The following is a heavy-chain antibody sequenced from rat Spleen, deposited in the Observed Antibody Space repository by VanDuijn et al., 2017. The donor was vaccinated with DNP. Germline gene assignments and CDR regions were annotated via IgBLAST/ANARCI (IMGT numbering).Heavy chain of an antibody. Sequence: EVQLVESGGGLVQPGRSLKLSCAASGFSFSDYNVAWVRQAPKKGLEWVATISYDGSTTYYRDSVKGRFTISRDNAKSTLYLQVNSLRSEDTATYYCTSNPHIRTAAPFDYWGQGVMVTVSS. D-gene: IGHD3-8*01. CDR1: GFSFSDYN. V-gene: IGHV5-7*01. J-gene: IGHJ2*01. CDR3: TSNPHIRTAAPFDY. CDR2: ISYDGSTT.